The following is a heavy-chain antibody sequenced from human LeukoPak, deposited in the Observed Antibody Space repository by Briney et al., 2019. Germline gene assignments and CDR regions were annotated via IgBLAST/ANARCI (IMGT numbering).Heavy chain of an antibody. Sequence: PGGSLRLSCAASGFTVSSNYMSWVRQAPGKGLEWVSVIYSGGSTYYADSVKGRFTISRDNSKNTLYLQMNSLRAEDTAVYYCARRGSRVVAPRGWSIAARPIYIWFDPWGQGTLVTVSS. D-gene: IGHD6-6*01. V-gene: IGHV3-66*01. J-gene: IGHJ5*02. CDR3: ARRGSRVVAPRGWSIAARPIYIWFDP. CDR1: GFTVSSNY. CDR2: IYSGGST.